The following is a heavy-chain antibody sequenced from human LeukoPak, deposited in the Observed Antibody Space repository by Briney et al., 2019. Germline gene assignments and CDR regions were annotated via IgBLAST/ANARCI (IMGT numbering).Heavy chain of an antibody. CDR1: GGTFSSYA. Sequence: SVKVSCKASGGTFSSYAISWVRQAPGQGLEWMAGIIPIFGTANYAQKFQGRVTITADKSTSTAYMELSSLRSEDTAVYYCARSSYCSSTSCYAGRDWFDPWGQGTLVTVSS. CDR2: IIPIFGTA. V-gene: IGHV1-69*06. D-gene: IGHD2-2*01. CDR3: ARSSYCSSTSCYAGRDWFDP. J-gene: IGHJ5*02.